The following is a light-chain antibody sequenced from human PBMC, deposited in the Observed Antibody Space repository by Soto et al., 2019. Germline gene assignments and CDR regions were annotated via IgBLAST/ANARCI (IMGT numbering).Light chain of an antibody. CDR1: QSVSSSY. V-gene: IGKV3-20*01. J-gene: IGKJ5*01. Sequence: EIMLTQSPGTLSLSPGERATLSCRASQSVSSSYLAWYQQKPGQAPRLLIYDASNRATGIPARFSGSGSGTDFTLTISRLEPEDFAVYYCQQYGSSLSITFGQGTRLEIK. CDR3: QQYGSSLSIT. CDR2: DAS.